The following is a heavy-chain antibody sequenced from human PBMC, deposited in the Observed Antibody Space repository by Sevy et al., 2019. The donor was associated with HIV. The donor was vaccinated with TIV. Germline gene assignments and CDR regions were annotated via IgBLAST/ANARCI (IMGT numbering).Heavy chain of an antibody. V-gene: IGHV3-33*01. J-gene: IGHJ5*02. CDR2: IWYDGSNK. CDR3: ARESREFRFDP. Sequence: GGSLRLSCAASGFNFSNYAMHWVRQAPGKGLEWVALIWYDGSNKNYADSNSMKGRFTTSTDNSKNTLYLQMNNPSAEDTAVYYCARESREFRFDPWGQGTLVTVSS. CDR1: GFNFSNYA.